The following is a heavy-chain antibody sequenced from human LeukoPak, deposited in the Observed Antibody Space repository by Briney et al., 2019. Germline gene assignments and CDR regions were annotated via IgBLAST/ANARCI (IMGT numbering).Heavy chain of an antibody. D-gene: IGHD3-10*01. CDR1: GFTFSSYG. J-gene: IGHJ4*02. CDR2: IWYGGSNK. Sequence: GRSLRLSCAASGFTFSSYGMHWVRQAPGKGLEWVAVIWYGGSNKYYADSVKGRFTISRDNSKNTLYLQMNSLRAEDTAVYYCAKGGPHYGSGSYYAFDYWGQGTLVTVSS. CDR3: AKGGPHYGSGSYYAFDY. V-gene: IGHV3-33*08.